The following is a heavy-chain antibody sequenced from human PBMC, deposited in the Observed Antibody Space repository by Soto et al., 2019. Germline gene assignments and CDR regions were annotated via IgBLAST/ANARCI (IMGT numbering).Heavy chain of an antibody. J-gene: IGHJ4*02. CDR3: AIKPPYDFTPLHGDY. D-gene: IGHD3-3*01. V-gene: IGHV3-23*01. CDR2: ISGSGGST. CDR1: GFTFSSYA. Sequence: EVQLLESGGGLVQPGGSLRLSCAASGFTFSSYAMSWVRQAPGKGLEWVSAISGSGGSTYYADSVKGRFTISRDNSKNPLYLQMNSLRAEDTAVYYCAIKPPYDFTPLHGDYWGQGTLVTVSS.